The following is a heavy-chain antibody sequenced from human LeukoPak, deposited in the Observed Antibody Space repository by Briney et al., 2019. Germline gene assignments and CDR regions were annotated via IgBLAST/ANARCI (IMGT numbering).Heavy chain of an antibody. D-gene: IGHD6-25*01. Sequence: PGGSLRLSCAASGFTFSTSWMTWVRQAPGKGLEWVANIKQDGSDKYYVDSVKGRFTISRDNVKNTLYLQMNSLRLEDTAVYYCARENLAAAADYWGQGTVVTVSS. CDR3: ARENLAAAADY. V-gene: IGHV3-7*01. J-gene: IGHJ4*02. CDR1: GFTFSTSW. CDR2: IKQDGSDK.